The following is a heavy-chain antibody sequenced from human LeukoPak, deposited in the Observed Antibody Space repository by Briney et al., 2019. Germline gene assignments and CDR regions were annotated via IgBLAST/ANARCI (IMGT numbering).Heavy chain of an antibody. CDR3: ARGQARCYAY. CDR2: INHSGST. J-gene: IGHJ4*02. D-gene: IGHD2-2*01. Sequence: SETLSLTCAVYGGSFSGYYWSWIRRPPGKGLEWIGEINHSGSTNYNPSLKSRVTISVDTSKNQFSLKLSSVTAADTAVYYCARGQARCYAYWGQGTLVTVSS. V-gene: IGHV4-34*01. CDR1: GGSFSGYY.